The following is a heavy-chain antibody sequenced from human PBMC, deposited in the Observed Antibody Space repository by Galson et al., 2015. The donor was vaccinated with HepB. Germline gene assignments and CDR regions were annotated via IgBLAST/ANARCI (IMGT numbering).Heavy chain of an antibody. V-gene: IGHV6-1*01. Sequence: CAISGDSVSSNSAAWNWIRQSPSRGLEWLGRTYYRSKWYNDYAVTVKSRITINPDTSKNQFSLQLNSVTTEDTAVYYCARISSGSSGWYRVCDYWGQGTLVTVSS. CDR2: TYYRSKWYN. CDR3: ARISSGSSGWYRVCDY. J-gene: IGHJ4*02. CDR1: GDSVSSNSAA. D-gene: IGHD6-19*01.